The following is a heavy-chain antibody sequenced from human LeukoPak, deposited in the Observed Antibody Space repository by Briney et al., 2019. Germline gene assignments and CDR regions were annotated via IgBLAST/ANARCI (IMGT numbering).Heavy chain of an antibody. CDR2: MYQSGTT. CDR3: ARHDTFGGIIVPYFDY. D-gene: IGHD3-16*02. V-gene: IGHV4-38-2*01. Sequence: SETLSLTCGVSGYSIIRGYYWGWVRQTPGKVLECIGSMYQSGTTYYNPSFKSRVTISIDTSKNQFTLTLRSLTAADTAVYYCARHDTFGGIIVPYFDYWGQGILVTVSS. J-gene: IGHJ4*02. CDR1: GYSIIRGYY.